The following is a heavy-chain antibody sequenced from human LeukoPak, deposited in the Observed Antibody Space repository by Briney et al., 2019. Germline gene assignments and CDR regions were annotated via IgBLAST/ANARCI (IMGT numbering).Heavy chain of an antibody. CDR2: IYSGGST. CDR3: ARDHPLPGYSSGWYSDY. D-gene: IGHD6-19*01. J-gene: IGHJ4*02. CDR1: GFTFSSYA. Sequence: GGSLRLACAASGFTFSSYAMSWVRQAPGKGLDWVSVIYSGGSTYYADSVKGRFTISRDNSKNTLYLQMNSLRAEDTAVYYCARDHPLPGYSSGWYSDYWGQGTLVTVSS. V-gene: IGHV3-66*01.